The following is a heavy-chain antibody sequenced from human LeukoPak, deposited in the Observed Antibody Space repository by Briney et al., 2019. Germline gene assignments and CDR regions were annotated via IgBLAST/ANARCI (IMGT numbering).Heavy chain of an antibody. CDR3: ARDVPWDTYGYYFDS. Sequence: SETLSLTCTVSGGSISSHYWSWIRQPAGKGLEWIGRMYTSGSTHYNPSLKSRVTMSLDTSRNQFSLKLSSVTAADTAVYYCARDVPWDTYGYYFDSWGQGTLVTVSS. CDR2: MYTSGST. J-gene: IGHJ4*02. CDR1: GGSISSHY. D-gene: IGHD5-18*01. V-gene: IGHV4-4*07.